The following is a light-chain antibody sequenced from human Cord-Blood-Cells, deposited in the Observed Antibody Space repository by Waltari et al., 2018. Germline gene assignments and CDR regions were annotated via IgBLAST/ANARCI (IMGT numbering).Light chain of an antibody. CDR3: QAWDSSRGYV. Sequence: SYEVTQPPSVSVSPGQTASITCSGDNLDNKYVYWYQQKAGQSPALVIYQDSKRPSGIPERFSGSNSGNTVTLTISGTQALDETDYYCQAWDSSRGYVFGTGTKVTVL. CDR1: NLDNKY. CDR2: QDS. J-gene: IGLJ1*01. V-gene: IGLV3-1*01.